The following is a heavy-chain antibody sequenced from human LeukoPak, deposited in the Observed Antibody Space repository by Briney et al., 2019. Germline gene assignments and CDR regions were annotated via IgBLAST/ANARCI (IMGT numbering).Heavy chain of an antibody. J-gene: IGHJ4*02. CDR2: VSQSGTTI. Sequence: GGSLRLSCAASGFTFSDYYMSWVRQAPGKGLEWVSYVSQSGTTIHFADSVKGRFTISRDNGKNSLYLQMNSLRAEDTAVYYCAREGHTYGSDYWGQGTLVTVSS. CDR1: GFTFSDYY. CDR3: AREGHTYGSDY. D-gene: IGHD3-10*01. V-gene: IGHV3-11*01.